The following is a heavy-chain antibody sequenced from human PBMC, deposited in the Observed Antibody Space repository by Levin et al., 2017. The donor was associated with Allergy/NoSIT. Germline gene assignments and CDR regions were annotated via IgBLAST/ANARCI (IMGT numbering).Heavy chain of an antibody. D-gene: IGHD5-24*01. Sequence: PSETLSLTCAVYGGSFSGYYWSWIRQPPGKGLEWIGEINHSGSTNYNPSLKSRVTISVDTSKNQSSLKLSSVTAADTAVYYCARASPDRWLPYWGQGTLVTVSS. J-gene: IGHJ4*02. CDR1: GGSFSGYY. V-gene: IGHV4-34*01. CDR2: INHSGST. CDR3: ARASPDRWLPY.